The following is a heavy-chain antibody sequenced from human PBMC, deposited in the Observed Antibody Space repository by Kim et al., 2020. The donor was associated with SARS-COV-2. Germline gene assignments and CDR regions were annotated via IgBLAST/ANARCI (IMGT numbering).Heavy chain of an antibody. CDR2: IYYSGST. V-gene: IGHV4-59*08. Sequence: SETLSLTCTVSGGSISSYYWSWIRQPPGKGLEWIGYIYYSGSTNYNPSLKSRVTISVDTSKNQFSLKLSSVTAADTAVYYCARQGFRDEGIYDFWLRNNNWFDPWGQGTLVTVSS. D-gene: IGHD3-3*01. CDR3: ARQGFRDEGIYDFWLRNNNWFDP. J-gene: IGHJ5*02. CDR1: GGSISSYY.